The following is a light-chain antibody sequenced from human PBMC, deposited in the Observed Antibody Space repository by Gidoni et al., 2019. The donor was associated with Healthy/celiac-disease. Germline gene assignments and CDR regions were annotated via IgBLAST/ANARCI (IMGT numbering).Light chain of an antibody. CDR2: AAS. J-gene: IGKJ4*01. Sequence: DIQMTQSPSSLSASVGDRVTITCRASQSISSYLNWYQQKPGKAPKLLIYAASSLQSGFPSRCSGSGSGTDFTLTISSLQPEDFATYYCQQSYSTLLTFGGGTKVEIK. CDR1: QSISSY. CDR3: QQSYSTLLT. V-gene: IGKV1-39*01.